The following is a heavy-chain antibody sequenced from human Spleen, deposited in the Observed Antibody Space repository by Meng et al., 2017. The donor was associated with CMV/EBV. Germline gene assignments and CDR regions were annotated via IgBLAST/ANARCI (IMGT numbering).Heavy chain of an antibody. V-gene: IGHV3-21*01. CDR2: ISSSSSYI. D-gene: IGHD3-22*01. CDR3: ARDLAPQSDYYDSSGYYYLPKGFDY. J-gene: IGHJ4*02. Sequence: NWVRQDPGKGLEWLSSISSSSSYIYHADSMKGRFTVSRDNAKNSVYLQMNSLRAEDTAVYYCARDLAPQSDYYDSSGYYYLPKGFDYWGQGTLVTVSS.